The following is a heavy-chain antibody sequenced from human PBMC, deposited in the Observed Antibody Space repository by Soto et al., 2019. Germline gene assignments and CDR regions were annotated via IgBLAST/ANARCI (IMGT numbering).Heavy chain of an antibody. CDR1: GRTLTSFD. D-gene: IGHD2-21*01. V-gene: IGHV3-23*01. J-gene: IGHJ5*02. CDR3: VNARGRLLWYGQSYYYAP. CDR2: ITFSGGGT. Sequence: GCLTLSREAAGRTLTSFDMGWDRQVPGKGLEWVSSITFSGGGTYFADSVRGRFTVSRDNSKNTVYLQMNSLRAEDTAVYYCVNARGRLLWYGQSYYYAPRSQWTLVSSS.